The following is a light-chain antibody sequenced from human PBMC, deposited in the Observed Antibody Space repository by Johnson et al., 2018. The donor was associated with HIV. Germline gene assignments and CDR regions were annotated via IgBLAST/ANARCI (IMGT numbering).Light chain of an antibody. Sequence: QSVLTQPPSVSAAPGQKVTISCSGSSSNIGNNYVSWYQQLPGTVPILLIYDNNKRPSGIPDRFSGSKSGTSATLGITGLQTGDEADYYCGTWDSSLSAVFGTGTKVTVL. V-gene: IGLV1-51*01. J-gene: IGLJ1*01. CDR1: SSNIGNNY. CDR3: GTWDSSLSAV. CDR2: DNN.